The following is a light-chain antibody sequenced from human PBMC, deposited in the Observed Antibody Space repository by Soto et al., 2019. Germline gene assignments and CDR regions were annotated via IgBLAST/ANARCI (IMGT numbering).Light chain of an antibody. Sequence: QTALTQPRSVSGSPGQTVTISCTGTSSDVGGYNYVSWYQHHPGKAPKLMICDVSKRPSGVPDRFSGSKSGNTASLTISGLQAEDEADYYCCSYAGSYNWVFGGGTQLTVL. CDR2: DVS. CDR3: CSYAGSYNWV. J-gene: IGLJ3*02. CDR1: SSDVGGYNY. V-gene: IGLV2-11*01.